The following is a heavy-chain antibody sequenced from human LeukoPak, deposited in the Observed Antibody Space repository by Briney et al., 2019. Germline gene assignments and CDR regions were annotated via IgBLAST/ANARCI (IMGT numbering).Heavy chain of an antibody. CDR3: ARGRTNAFDV. J-gene: IGHJ3*01. Sequence: SQTLSLTCTVSGGSISIDYYWGWIRQTPGKGPGLEWIGYIFYSGNTNYNASLRSRATISVDTSKNEFSLQLISVTAADTAIYFCARGRTNAFDVWGPGTVVTVSS. CDR1: GGSISIDYY. D-gene: IGHD3/OR15-3a*01. V-gene: IGHV4-30-4*01. CDR2: IFYSGNT.